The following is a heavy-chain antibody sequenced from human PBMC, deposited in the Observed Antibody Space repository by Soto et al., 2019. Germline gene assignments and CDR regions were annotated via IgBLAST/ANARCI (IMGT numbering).Heavy chain of an antibody. CDR2: IYHSQST. CDR1: GGSISSSNW. J-gene: IGHJ6*02. Sequence: SETLSLICAVSGGSISSSNWWSWVRQPPGKGMEWSGEIYHSQSTNYNPSLKSPVTISVDRSKNQFSLKLSSVTAGDTAEYYCARSWGDPEYYYYYGMDVWGQGTTVTVSS. CDR3: ARSWGDPEYYYYYGMDV. D-gene: IGHD3-16*01. V-gene: IGHV4-4*02.